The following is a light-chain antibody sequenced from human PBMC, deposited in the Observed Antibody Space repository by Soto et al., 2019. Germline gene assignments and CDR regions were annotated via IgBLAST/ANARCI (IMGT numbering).Light chain of an antibody. CDR3: QEYGTSRT. V-gene: IGKV3-20*01. J-gene: IGKJ1*01. Sequence: EIVLTQSPGTLSLSPGERATLSCRASQSVSSSFLAWYQQKPGQAPRLVMYGASSRATGIPDRFSGSGSGTDFTLTINRLEPEDFAVYFCQEYGTSRTFGQGTKVEIK. CDR2: GAS. CDR1: QSVSSSF.